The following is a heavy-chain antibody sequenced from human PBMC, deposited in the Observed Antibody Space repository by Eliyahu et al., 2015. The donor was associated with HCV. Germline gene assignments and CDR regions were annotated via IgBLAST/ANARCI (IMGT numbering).Heavy chain of an antibody. V-gene: IGHV3-23*01. Sequence: EVQLLESGGGLVQPGGSLRLSCAASGFTFSSYAMSWVRQAPGKGLEWVSAISGSGGSTYYADSVKGRFTISRDNSKNTLYLQMNSLRAEDTAVYYCAKDLTIFGVVITYFDYWGQGTLVTVSS. CDR3: AKDLTIFGVVITYFDY. CDR2: ISGSGGST. J-gene: IGHJ4*02. CDR1: GFTFSSYA. D-gene: IGHD3-3*01.